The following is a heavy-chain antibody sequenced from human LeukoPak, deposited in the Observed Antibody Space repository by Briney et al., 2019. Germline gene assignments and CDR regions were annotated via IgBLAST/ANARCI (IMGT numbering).Heavy chain of an antibody. CDR2: INPGDSDT. Sequence: GESLKISCKASGYSFTNYWIAWVRQMPGKGLEWMGIINPGDSDTRYSPTFQGQVIISADKSISTAYLQWSSLKDSDTAIYSCARRQGEGYIIDYWGQGTLVTVSS. J-gene: IGHJ4*02. CDR1: GYSFTNYW. V-gene: IGHV5-51*01. CDR3: ARRQGEGYIIDY. D-gene: IGHD5-24*01.